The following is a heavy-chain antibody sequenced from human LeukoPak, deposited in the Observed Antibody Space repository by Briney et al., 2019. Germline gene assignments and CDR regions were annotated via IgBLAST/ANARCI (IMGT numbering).Heavy chain of an antibody. CDR1: GYTFTSYG. CDR3: ARDVPGYFDWLSPPYFDY. V-gene: IGHV1-18*01. J-gene: IGHJ4*02. D-gene: IGHD3-9*01. Sequence: GASVKVSCKASGYTFTSYGISWVRQAPGQGLEWMGWISAYNGNTNYAQKLQGRVTMTTDTSTSTAYMELRSLRSDDTAMYYCARDVPGYFDWLSPPYFDYWGQGTLVTVSS. CDR2: ISAYNGNT.